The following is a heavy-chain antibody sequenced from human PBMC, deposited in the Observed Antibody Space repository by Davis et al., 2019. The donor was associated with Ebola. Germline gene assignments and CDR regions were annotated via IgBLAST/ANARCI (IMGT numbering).Heavy chain of an antibody. Sequence: PGGSLRLSCAASGFTFSSYAMSWVRQAPGKGLEWVSAISGSGGSTYYADSVKGRFTISRDNSKNTLYLQMNSLRAEDTAVYYCASSIGCGGDCYSDYYYYGMDVWGQGTTVTVSS. J-gene: IGHJ6*02. D-gene: IGHD2-21*02. CDR1: GFTFSSYA. CDR2: ISGSGGST. V-gene: IGHV3-23*01. CDR3: ASSIGCGGDCYSDYYYYGMDV.